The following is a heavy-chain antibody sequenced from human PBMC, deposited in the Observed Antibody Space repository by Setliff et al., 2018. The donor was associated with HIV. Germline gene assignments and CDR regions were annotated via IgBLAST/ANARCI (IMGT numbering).Heavy chain of an antibody. D-gene: IGHD2-8*01. CDR3: TKNLYTSRWSPLDY. J-gene: IGHJ4*02. Sequence: GGSLRLSCAASGFTFSTYWMIWVRQAPGKGLEWVAKIKQDGSEEYYVDSVKGRFTISRDNAKNSVYLQMNSLRVEDTAMYYCTKNLYTSRWSPLDYWGQGTLVTVPQ. CDR2: IKQDGSEE. CDR1: GFTFSTYW. V-gene: IGHV3-7*01.